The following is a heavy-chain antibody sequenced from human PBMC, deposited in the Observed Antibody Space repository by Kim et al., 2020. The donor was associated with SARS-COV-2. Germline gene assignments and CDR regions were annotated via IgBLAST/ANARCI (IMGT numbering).Heavy chain of an antibody. CDR2: IYSGGSST. D-gene: IGHD6-13*01. CDR3: AKDRASSSWRFDGSMDV. CDR1: GFTFSSYA. V-gene: IGHV3-23*03. J-gene: IGHJ6*02. Sequence: GGSLRLSCAASGFTFSSYAMSWVRQAPGKGLEWVSVIYSGGSSTYYADSVKGRFTISRDNSKNTLYLQMNSLRAEDTAVYYCAKDRASSSWRFDGSMDVWGQGTTVTVSS.